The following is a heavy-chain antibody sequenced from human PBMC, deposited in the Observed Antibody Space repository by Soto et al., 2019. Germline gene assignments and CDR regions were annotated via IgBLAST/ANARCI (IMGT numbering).Heavy chain of an antibody. J-gene: IGHJ6*02. V-gene: IGHV3-23*01. D-gene: IGHD4-17*01. Sequence: PGGSLRLSCAASGFTFSSYAMSWVRQAPGKGLEWVSAISGSGGSTYYADSVKGRFTISRDNSKNTLYLQMNSLRAEDTAVYYCAKVPTVTSRFRYYYYGMDVWGQGTTVTVSS. CDR3: AKVPTVTSRFRYYYYGMDV. CDR1: GFTFSSYA. CDR2: ISGSGGST.